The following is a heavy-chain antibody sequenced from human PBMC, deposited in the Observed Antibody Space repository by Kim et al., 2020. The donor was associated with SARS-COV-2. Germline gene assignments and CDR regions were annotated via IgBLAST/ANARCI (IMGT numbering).Heavy chain of an antibody. D-gene: IGHD6-6*01. J-gene: IGHJ6*02. Sequence: LKSRVTISVDPSKNQFSLKLSSVTAADTAVYYCARDFLAARRYYYGMDVWGQGTTVTVSS. CDR3: ARDFLAARRYYYGMDV. V-gene: IGHV4-31*02.